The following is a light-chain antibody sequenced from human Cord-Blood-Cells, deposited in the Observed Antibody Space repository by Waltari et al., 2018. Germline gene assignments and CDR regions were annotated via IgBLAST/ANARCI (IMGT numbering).Light chain of an antibody. CDR3: QQSYSTPLT. J-gene: IGKJ4*01. CDR2: AAS. Sequence: DIQMTQSPSSLSASVGDRVTITCRASQSISSYLNWYHHKPGKAPKLLLYAASRLQSGVPARFSGSGSGTDFTLTISSLQTEDFATYYCQQSYSTPLTFGGGTKVEIK. V-gene: IGKV1-39*01. CDR1: QSISSY.